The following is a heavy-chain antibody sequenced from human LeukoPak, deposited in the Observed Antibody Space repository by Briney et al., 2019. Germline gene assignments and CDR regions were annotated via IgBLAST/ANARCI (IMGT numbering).Heavy chain of an antibody. CDR2: ISSSSSYI. J-gene: IGHJ4*02. CDR3: ARQMATMTTPFDY. Sequence: GGSLRLSCAASGFTFSSYSMNWVRQAPGKGLEWVSSISSSSSYIYYADSVKGRFTISRDNAKNSLYLQMNGLRAEDTAVYYCARQMATMTTPFDYWGQGTLVTVSS. V-gene: IGHV3-21*01. D-gene: IGHD5-24*01. CDR1: GFTFSSYS.